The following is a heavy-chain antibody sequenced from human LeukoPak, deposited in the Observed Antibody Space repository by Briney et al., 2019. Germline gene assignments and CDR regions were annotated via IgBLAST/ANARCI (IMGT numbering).Heavy chain of an antibody. CDR1: GFTFSSYG. D-gene: IGHD1-26*01. CDR2: ITYDGSNK. V-gene: IGHV3-30*03. Sequence: GRSLRLSCAASGFTFSSYGMHWVRQAPGKGLEWVAVITYDGSNKYYADSVKGRFTISRDNSKSTLYLQMNSLTAEDTAVYYCARGGYSGTYFFDYWGQGTPVTVSS. J-gene: IGHJ4*02. CDR3: ARGGYSGTYFFDY.